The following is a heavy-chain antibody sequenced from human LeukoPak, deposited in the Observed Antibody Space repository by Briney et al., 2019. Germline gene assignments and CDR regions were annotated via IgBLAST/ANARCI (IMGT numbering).Heavy chain of an antibody. CDR2: IIPIFGTA. V-gene: IGHV1-69*13. CDR1: GGTFSSYA. CDR3: ARRGKSCGGDCFDYYGMDV. D-gene: IGHD2-21*02. J-gene: IGHJ6*02. Sequence: ASVKVSCKASGGTFSSYAISWVRQAPGQGLEWMGGIIPIFGTANYAQKFQGRVTITADESTSTAYMELSSLRFEDTAVYYCARRGKSCGGDCFDYYGMDVWGQGTTVTVSS.